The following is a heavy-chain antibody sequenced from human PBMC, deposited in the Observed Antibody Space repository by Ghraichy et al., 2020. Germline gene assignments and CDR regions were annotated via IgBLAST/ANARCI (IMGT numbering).Heavy chain of an antibody. V-gene: IGHV1-2*02. CDR3: AREVGATSGLDY. CDR1: GYTFTGYY. J-gene: IGHJ4*02. CDR2: INPNSGGT. Sequence: APVKVSCKASGYTFTGYYMHWVRQAPGQGLEWMGWINPNSGGTNYAQKFQGRVTMTRDTSISTAYMELSRLRSDDTAVYYCAREVGATSGLDYWGQGTLVTVSS. D-gene: IGHD1-26*01.